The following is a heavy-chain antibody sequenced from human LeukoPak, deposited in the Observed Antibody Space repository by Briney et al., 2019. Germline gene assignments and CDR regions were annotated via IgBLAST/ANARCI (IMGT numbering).Heavy chain of an antibody. V-gene: IGHV3-7*01. Sequence: GGSLRLSCTASKFTFSDYWMTWVRQAPGKGLEWVANIKQDGSEKYYVDSVKGRFTISRDNAKNSLYLQMNSLRAEDTAVYYCAQDLAWGAFDHWGQGTLVTVSS. CDR3: AQDLAWGAFDH. D-gene: IGHD7-27*01. J-gene: IGHJ4*02. CDR2: IKQDGSEK. CDR1: KFTFSDYW.